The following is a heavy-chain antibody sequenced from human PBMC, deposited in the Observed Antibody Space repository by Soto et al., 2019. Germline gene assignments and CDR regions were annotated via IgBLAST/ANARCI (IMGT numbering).Heavy chain of an antibody. CDR1: GFTFSDYY. V-gene: IGHV3-11*01. Sequence: PGGSLRLCCAASGFTFSDYYMSWIRQAPGKGLEWVSYISSSGSTIYYADSVKGRFTISRDNANNSLYLQMNSLRAEDTAVYYCSRSARRRWVQLDAFDIWGQGTMVTVSS. CDR2: ISSSGSTI. D-gene: IGHD1-1*01. J-gene: IGHJ3*02. CDR3: SRSARRRWVQLDAFDI.